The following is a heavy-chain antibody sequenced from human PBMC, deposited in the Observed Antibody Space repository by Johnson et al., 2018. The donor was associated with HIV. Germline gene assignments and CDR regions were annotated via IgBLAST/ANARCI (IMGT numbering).Heavy chain of an antibody. CDR2: IKWNGGST. D-gene: IGHD6-19*01. CDR1: GFTFDDYG. J-gene: IGHJ3*02. V-gene: IGHV3-20*04. CDR3: AKGAQWLVLLHAFDI. Sequence: VQLVESGGGVVRPGGSLRLSCAASGFTFDDYGMSWVRQAPGKGLEWVSGIKWNGGSTGYADSVKGRFTISRDNAKNSLYLQMNSLRAEDTALYYCAKGAQWLVLLHAFDIWGQGTMVTVSS.